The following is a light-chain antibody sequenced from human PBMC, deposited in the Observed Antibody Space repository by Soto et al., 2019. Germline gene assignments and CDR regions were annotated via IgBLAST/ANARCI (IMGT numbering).Light chain of an antibody. V-gene: IGKV1-39*01. CDR2: AAS. Sequence: DIQMTRSPSSLSASVGDRVSITFRASQSISSYLNWYQQKPGKAPKLLIYAASSLQSGVPSRFSGSGSGTDFTLTISSLQPEDFATYYCQQSYSTLPTFGQGTKV. CDR3: QQSYSTLPT. CDR1: QSISSY. J-gene: IGKJ1*01.